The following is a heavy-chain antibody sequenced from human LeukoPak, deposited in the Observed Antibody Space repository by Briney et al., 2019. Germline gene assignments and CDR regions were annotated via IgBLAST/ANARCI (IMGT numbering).Heavy chain of an antibody. J-gene: IGHJ4*02. Sequence: GGSLRLSCAASGFTFSSFWMTWVRQAPGKGLEWVANIMHDGSDKYYVNSVKGRFAISRDNAKNSLYLQMNSLRVEDTAVYYCARGGLYCSGTSCYKEADYWGQGTLVTVSS. CDR1: GFTFSSFW. D-gene: IGHD2-2*02. CDR3: ARGGLYCSGTSCYKEADY. V-gene: IGHV3-7*01. CDR2: IMHDGSDK.